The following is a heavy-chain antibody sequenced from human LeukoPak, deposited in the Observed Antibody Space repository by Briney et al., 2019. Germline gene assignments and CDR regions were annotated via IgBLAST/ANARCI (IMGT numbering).Heavy chain of an antibody. CDR2: ISSSSSYI. V-gene: IGHV3-21*01. CDR1: GFTFSSYS. J-gene: IGHJ6*02. CDR3: AREGEQLRYFDWLSLPYGMDV. Sequence: GGSLRLSCAASGFTFSSYSMNWVRQAPGKGLEWVSSISSSSSYIYYADSVKGRFTISRDNAKNSLYLQMNSLRAEDTAVYYCAREGEQLRYFDWLSLPYGMDVWGQGTTVTVSS. D-gene: IGHD3-9*01.